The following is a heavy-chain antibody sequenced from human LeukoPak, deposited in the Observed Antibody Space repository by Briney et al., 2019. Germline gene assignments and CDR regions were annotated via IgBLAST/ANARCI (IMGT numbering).Heavy chain of an antibody. CDR3: ARDGPVAYYYDSSGYLVSYGMDV. V-gene: IGHV3-11*01. CDR2: ISSSGSTI. D-gene: IGHD3-22*01. J-gene: IGHJ6*02. CDR1: GFTFSDYY. Sequence: PGGSLRFSCAASGFTFSDYYMSWIRQAPGKGLEWVSYISSSGSTIYYADSVKGRFTISRDNAKNSLYLQMNSLRAEDTAVYYCARDGPVAYYYDSSGYLVSYGMDVWGQGTTVTVSS.